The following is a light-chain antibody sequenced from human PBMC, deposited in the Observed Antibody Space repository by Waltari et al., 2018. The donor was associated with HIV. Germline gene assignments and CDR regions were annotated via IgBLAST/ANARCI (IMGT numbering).Light chain of an antibody. J-gene: IGKJ5*01. Sequence: DIQMTQSPSSLAASVGDRVTITCRASQDVGGWLAWFQQTPGKAPRSLIYATSTLQSGVPSRFSGSGSGTDFTLTISSLQPEDFGTYYCQQYTSYPNTFGQGTRLEIK. CDR1: QDVGGW. V-gene: IGKV1D-16*01. CDR2: ATS. CDR3: QQYTSYPNT.